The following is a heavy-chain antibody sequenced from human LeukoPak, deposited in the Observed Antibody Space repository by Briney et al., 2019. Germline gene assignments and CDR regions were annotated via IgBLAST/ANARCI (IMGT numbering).Heavy chain of an antibody. CDR2: IYTSGST. Sequence: PSQTLSLTCTVSGGSISSGSYYWRWLRQPAGKGLEWLGRIYTSGSTNYNPSLKSRVTISVDTSKNQFSLKLSSVTAADTAVYYCARELDTAMVTYYFDYWGQGTLVTVSS. CDR3: ARELDTAMVTYYFDY. D-gene: IGHD5-18*01. CDR1: GGSISSGSYY. J-gene: IGHJ4*02. V-gene: IGHV4-61*02.